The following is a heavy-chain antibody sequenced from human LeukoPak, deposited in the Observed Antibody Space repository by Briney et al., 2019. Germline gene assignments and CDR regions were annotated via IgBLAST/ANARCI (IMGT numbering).Heavy chain of an antibody. V-gene: IGHV3-43D*03. J-gene: IGHJ4*02. D-gene: IGHD2-21*02. Sequence: GGSLRLSCAASGFTFDDYTMHWVRQAPGKGLEWVSLISWDGDNTYYADSVKGRFTISRDNSKNSLYLQMNSLRAEDTALYYCAKGFIVVVTATLPDYWGQGTLVTVSS. CDR3: AKGFIVVVTATLPDY. CDR1: GFTFDDYT. CDR2: ISWDGDNT.